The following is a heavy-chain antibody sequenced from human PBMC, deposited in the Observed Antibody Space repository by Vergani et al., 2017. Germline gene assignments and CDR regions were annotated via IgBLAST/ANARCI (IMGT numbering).Heavy chain of an antibody. CDR1: GYTLPELS. CDR2: FDPEDGET. Sequence: QVQMVQSGAEVKKPGASVKVSCQVSGYTLPELSMHWVRQAPGKGLEWMGGFDPEDGETIYAQTFQGRVTMTEDTSTDTAFMALSSLRSENTAVYYCATPRLRFSYYYYYGMDVWGQGTTVTVSS. CDR3: ATPRLRFSYYYYYGMDV. D-gene: IGHD5-12*01. J-gene: IGHJ6*02. V-gene: IGHV1-24*01.